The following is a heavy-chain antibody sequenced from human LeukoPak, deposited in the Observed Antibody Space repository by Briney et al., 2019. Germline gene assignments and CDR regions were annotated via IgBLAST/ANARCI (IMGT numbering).Heavy chain of an antibody. CDR1: GFTFDDYA. D-gene: IGHD3-10*01. CDR2: ISCDGGST. Sequence: GGSLRLSCAASGFTFDDYAMHWVRQAPGKGLEWVSLISCDGGSTYYADSVKGRFTISRDNSKNTLYLQMNSLRAEDTAVYYCARDPMTYYYGSGRQVYYYYGMDVWGQGTTVTVSS. CDR3: ARDPMTYYYGSGRQVYYYYGMDV. J-gene: IGHJ6*02. V-gene: IGHV3-43D*03.